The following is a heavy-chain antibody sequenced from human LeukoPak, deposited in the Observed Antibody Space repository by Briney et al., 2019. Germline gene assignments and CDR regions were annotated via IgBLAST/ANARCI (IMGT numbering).Heavy chain of an antibody. J-gene: IGHJ4*02. V-gene: IGHV1-18*04. CDR3: ARGLYYYDSSGYLGNLDY. Sequence: GASVKVSCKASGYTFTGYYMHWVRQAPGQGLEWMGWISAYNGNTNYAQKLQGRVTMTTDTSTSTAYMELRSLRSDDTAVYYCARGLYYYDSSGYLGNLDYWGQGTLVTVSS. CDR1: GYTFTGYY. D-gene: IGHD3-22*01. CDR2: ISAYNGNT.